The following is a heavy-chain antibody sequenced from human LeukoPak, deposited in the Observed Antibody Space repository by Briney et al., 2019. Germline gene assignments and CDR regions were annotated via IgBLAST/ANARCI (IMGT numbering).Heavy chain of an antibody. J-gene: IGHJ4*02. D-gene: IGHD4-17*01. CDR3: AKVKGDGDFFCYFDY. V-gene: IGHV3-23*01. CDR2: ISGSGGST. Sequence: GGSLRLSCAASGFTFSSYAMSWVRQAPGKGLEWVSAISGSGGSTYYADSVKGRFTISRDNSKNTLYLQMNSLRAEDTAVYYCAKVKGDGDFFCYFDYWGQGTLVTVSS. CDR1: GFTFSSYA.